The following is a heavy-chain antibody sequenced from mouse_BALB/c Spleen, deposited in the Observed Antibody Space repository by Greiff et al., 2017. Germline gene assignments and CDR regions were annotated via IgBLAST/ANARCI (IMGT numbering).Heavy chain of an antibody. CDR2: IDPANGNT. CDR3: ARGGGPPYYAMDY. D-gene: IGHD3-3*01. J-gene: IGHJ4*01. V-gene: IGHV14-3*02. CDR1: GFNIKDTY. Sequence: EVQLVESGAELVKPGASVKLSCTASGFNIKDTYMHWVKQRPEQGLEWIGRIDPANGNTKYDPKFQGKATITADTSSNTAYLQLSSLTSEDTAVYYCARGGGPPYYAMDYWGQGTSVTVSS.